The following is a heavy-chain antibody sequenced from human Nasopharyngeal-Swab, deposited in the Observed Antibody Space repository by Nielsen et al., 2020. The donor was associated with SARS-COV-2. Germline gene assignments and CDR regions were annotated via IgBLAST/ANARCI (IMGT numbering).Heavy chain of an antibody. CDR1: GFTFSSYW. Sequence: GESLKISCAASGFTFSSYWMSWVRQAPGKGLEWVGRIKSKTDGGTTDYAAPVKGRFTISRDDSKNTLYLQMNSLKTEDTAVYYCTTDPYYYGSGSADYWGQGTLVTVSS. D-gene: IGHD3-10*01. J-gene: IGHJ4*02. CDR3: TTDPYYYGSGSADY. V-gene: IGHV3-15*01. CDR2: IKSKTDGGTT.